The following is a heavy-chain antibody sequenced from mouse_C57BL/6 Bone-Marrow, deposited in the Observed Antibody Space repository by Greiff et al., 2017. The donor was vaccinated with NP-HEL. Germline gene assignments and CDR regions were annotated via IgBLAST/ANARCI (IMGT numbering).Heavy chain of an antibody. D-gene: IGHD1-1*01. J-gene: IGHJ2*01. Sequence: EVKLEESGGGLVQPGGSMKLSCVASGFTFSNYWMNWVRQSPEKGLEWVAQIRLKSDNYATHYAESVKGRFTISRDDSKSSVYLQMNNLRAEDTGIYYCTLYYYGSSGYYFDYWGQGTTLTVSS. CDR1: GFTFSNYW. CDR3: TLYYYGSSGYYFDY. V-gene: IGHV6-3*01. CDR2: IRLKSDNYAT.